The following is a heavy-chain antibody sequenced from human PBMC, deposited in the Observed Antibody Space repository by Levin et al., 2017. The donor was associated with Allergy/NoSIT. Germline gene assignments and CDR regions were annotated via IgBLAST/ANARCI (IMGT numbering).Heavy chain of an antibody. CDR1: ELTFSNYN. CDR3: ARVVSSSRAVYYYYMDV. D-gene: IGHD6-13*01. CDR2: ISSSSSTI. Sequence: GGSLRLSCAASELTFSNYNMNWVRQAPGKGLEWVSYISSSSSTIYYADSVKGRFTISRDNAKNSLYLQMNSLRAEDTAVYYCARVVSSSRAVYYYYMDVWGKGTTVTVSS. V-gene: IGHV3-48*01. J-gene: IGHJ6*03.